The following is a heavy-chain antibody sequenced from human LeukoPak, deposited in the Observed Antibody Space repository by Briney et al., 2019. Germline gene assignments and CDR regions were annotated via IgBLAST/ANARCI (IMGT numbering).Heavy chain of an antibody. V-gene: IGHV1-45*02. CDR2: ITPFNGNT. CDR1: GYTFTSYA. J-gene: IGHJ3*02. Sequence: ASVKVSCKASGYTFTSYAMHWVRQAPGQRLEWMGWITPFNGNTNYAQKFQDRVTITRDRSMSTAYMELSSLRSEDTAMYYCARSTPSDAFDIWGQGTMVTVSS. CDR3: ARSTPSDAFDI.